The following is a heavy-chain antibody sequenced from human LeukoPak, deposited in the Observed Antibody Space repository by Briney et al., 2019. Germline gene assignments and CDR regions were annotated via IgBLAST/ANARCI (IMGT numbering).Heavy chain of an antibody. CDR3: ARNVWQWSIDY. V-gene: IGHV4-59*01. CDR2: IYYIGST. Sequence: SETLSLTCTVSGGSISSYYWSWIRHPPGKGLECIGYIYYIGSTNYNTSLKSQVTISVDTSKNQFSLTLSSVTAADTAVYYCARNVWQWSIDYWGQGTLVTVSS. CDR1: GGSISSYY. J-gene: IGHJ4*02. D-gene: IGHD6-19*01.